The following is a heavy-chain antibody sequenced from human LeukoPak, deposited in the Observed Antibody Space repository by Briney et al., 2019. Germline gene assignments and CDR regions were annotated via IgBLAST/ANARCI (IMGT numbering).Heavy chain of an antibody. CDR1: GGSISSYC. Sequence: SETLSLTCTVSGGSISSYCWSWIRQPPGKGLEWIGYIYSSGSTNYKPSLKSRVTISVDTSKNQFSLKLSSVTPADTAVYYCARSGSYHGSGDYWGQGTLVTVSS. J-gene: IGHJ4*02. D-gene: IGHD1-26*01. CDR3: ARSGSYHGSGDY. V-gene: IGHV4-59*01. CDR2: IYSSGST.